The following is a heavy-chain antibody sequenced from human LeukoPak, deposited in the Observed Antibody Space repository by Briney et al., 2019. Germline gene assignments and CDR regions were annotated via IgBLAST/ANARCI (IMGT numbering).Heavy chain of an antibody. D-gene: IGHD6-13*01. CDR1: GGSFSGYY. V-gene: IGHV4-34*01. J-gene: IGHJ5*02. Sequence: PSETLSLTCAVYGGSFSGYYWSWVRQPPGKGLEWVGEINHSGCTNYNPSLKSRVTISVDTSKNQFSLKLSSVTAADTAVYYCARARIAAAGISWFDPWGQGTLVTVSS. CDR3: ARARIAAAGISWFDP. CDR2: INHSGCT.